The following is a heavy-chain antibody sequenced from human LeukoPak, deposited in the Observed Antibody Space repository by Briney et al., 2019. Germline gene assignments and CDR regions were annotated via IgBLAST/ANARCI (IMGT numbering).Heavy chain of an antibody. D-gene: IGHD3-22*01. CDR1: GFTFSSYS. CDR3: ARDRRYYYDSSGSNWFDP. Sequence: GGSLRLSCAASGFTFSSYSMNWVRQAPGKGLEWVSSISSSSSYIYYADSVKGRFTISRDNAKNSLYLQMNSLRAEDTAVYYCARDRRYYYDSSGSNWFDPWGQGTLVTVSS. CDR2: ISSSSSYI. J-gene: IGHJ5*02. V-gene: IGHV3-21*01.